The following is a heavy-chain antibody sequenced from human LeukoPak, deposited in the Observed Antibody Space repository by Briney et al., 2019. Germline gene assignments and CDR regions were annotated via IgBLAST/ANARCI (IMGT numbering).Heavy chain of an antibody. CDR1: GFTFSDHY. J-gene: IGHJ6*02. Sequence: PGGSLRLSCAASGFTFSDHYMDWVRQAPGKGLEWVGRIRNKPNSYTTEYAASVKGRFTISRDDSKNSLYLQMNSLKPEDTAVYYCARTRYCSGGSCYSGSMDVWGQGTTVTVSS. CDR3: ARTRYCSGGSCYSGSMDV. D-gene: IGHD2-15*01. CDR2: IRNKPNSYTT. V-gene: IGHV3-72*01.